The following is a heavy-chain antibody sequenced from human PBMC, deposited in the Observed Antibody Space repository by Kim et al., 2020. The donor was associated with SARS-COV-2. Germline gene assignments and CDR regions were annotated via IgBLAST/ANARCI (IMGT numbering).Heavy chain of an antibody. V-gene: IGHV3-23*01. CDR3: ARGPPKFGDTYTLDS. D-gene: IGHD2-2*02. Sequence: GGSLRLSCAASGFTFRNYAMTWVRQAPGKWLEWVLDISGSGGRTYYADSVKGRFTISRDNSENTVYLQMDSLGAEDTAIYYCARGPPKFGDTYTLDSWGQGALVTVSS. CDR2: ISGSGGRT. J-gene: IGHJ4*02. CDR1: GFTFRNYA.